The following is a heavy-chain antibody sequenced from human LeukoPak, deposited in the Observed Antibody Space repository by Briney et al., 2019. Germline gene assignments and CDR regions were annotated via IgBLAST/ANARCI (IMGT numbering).Heavy chain of an antibody. CDR2: IDTKYGNT. V-gene: IGHV1-18*04. J-gene: IGHJ4*02. Sequence: GASVKVSCRPSGYTFTNYAIIWVRQAPGQGLEWMGRIDTKYGNTNYAQKFQGRVTMTTDSSTSTAYMELSSLRSEDTAVYYCARGPTTWAPYFDYWGQGTLVTVSS. CDR1: GYTFTNYA. D-gene: IGHD4-17*01. CDR3: ARGPTTWAPYFDY.